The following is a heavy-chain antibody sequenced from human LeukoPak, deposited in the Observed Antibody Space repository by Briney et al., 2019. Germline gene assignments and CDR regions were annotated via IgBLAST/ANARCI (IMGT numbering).Heavy chain of an antibody. D-gene: IGHD2-8*01. Sequence: GGSLRLSCAASGFTFSSYGMHWVRQAPGKGLEWVAFIRYDGSNKYYADSVKGRFTISRDNSKNTLYLQMNSLRAEDTAVYYCAKIPNGVLNYYYYYYMDVWGKGTTVTVSS. J-gene: IGHJ6*03. V-gene: IGHV3-30*02. CDR1: GFTFSSYG. CDR3: AKIPNGVLNYYYYYYMDV. CDR2: IRYDGSNK.